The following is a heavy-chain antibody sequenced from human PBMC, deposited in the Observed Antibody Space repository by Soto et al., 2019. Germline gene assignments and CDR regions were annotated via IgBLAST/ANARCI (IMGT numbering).Heavy chain of an antibody. D-gene: IGHD2-15*01. CDR1: GYTFTSYG. CDR3: ALVAGYCSGGSCYSGYSDY. V-gene: IGHV1-18*01. Sequence: ASVKVSCTASGYTFTSYGISWVRQAPGQGLEWMGWISAYNGNTNYAQKLQGRVTMTTDTSTSTAYMELRSLRSDDTAVYYCALVAGYCSGGSCYSGYSDYWGQGTLVTVSS. CDR2: ISAYNGNT. J-gene: IGHJ4*02.